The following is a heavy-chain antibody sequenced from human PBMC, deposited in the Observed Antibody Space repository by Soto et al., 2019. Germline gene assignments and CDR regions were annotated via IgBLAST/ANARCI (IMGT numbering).Heavy chain of an antibody. CDR3: ATWRGGYTYGLDH. Sequence: EVQLVESGGGVVQPGGSLRRSCTDSGVTFSSQWLHWVRQAPGKGLMWISRILNDGTTTNYADSGKGRFTVSRDNAKKTMYLQMNNLRAEDTAVYYCATWRGGYTYGLDHWGQGTPVTVSS. V-gene: IGHV3-74*01. CDR1: GVTFSSQW. CDR2: ILNDGTTT. J-gene: IGHJ4*02. D-gene: IGHD5-18*01.